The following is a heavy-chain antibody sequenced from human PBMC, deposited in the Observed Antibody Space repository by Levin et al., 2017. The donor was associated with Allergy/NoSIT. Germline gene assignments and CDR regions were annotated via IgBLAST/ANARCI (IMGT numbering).Heavy chain of an antibody. Sequence: GESLKISCAASGFTFNLHGMHWVRQAPGKGLELVAVIWWDGSNKFYADSVRGRFTISRDNSGNALYLQMNSLRAEDTAVYYCARDPESCSGGSCLHFDHWGQGTLVTVSS. J-gene: IGHJ4*02. CDR3: ARDPESCSGGSCLHFDH. CDR2: IWWDGSNK. CDR1: GFTFNLHG. D-gene: IGHD2-15*01. V-gene: IGHV3-33*01.